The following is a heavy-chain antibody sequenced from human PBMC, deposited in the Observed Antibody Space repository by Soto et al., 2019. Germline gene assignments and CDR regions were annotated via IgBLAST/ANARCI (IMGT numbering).Heavy chain of an antibody. CDR2: IDPSDSYT. J-gene: IGHJ6*02. CDR3: ARLSRIAAAGTYYYGMDV. V-gene: IGHV5-10-1*01. Sequence: GESLKISCKGSGYSFTSYWISWVRQVPGKGLEWMGRIDPSDSYTNYSPSFQGHVTISADKSISTAYLQWSSLKASDTAMYYCARLSRIAAAGTYYYGMDVWGQGTTVTVSS. D-gene: IGHD6-13*01. CDR1: GYSFTSYW.